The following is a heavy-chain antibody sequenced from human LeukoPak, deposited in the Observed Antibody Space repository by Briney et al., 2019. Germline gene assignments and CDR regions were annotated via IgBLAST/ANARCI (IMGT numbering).Heavy chain of an antibody. CDR2: IIPIFGTA. J-gene: IGHJ5*02. V-gene: IGHV1-69*13. CDR3: ARELTIFGVVGNWFDP. Sequence: GASVKVSCKASGGTFSSYAISWVRQAPGQGLEWMGGIIPIFGTANYAQKFQGKVTITGDESTSTAYMELSSLRSEDTAVYYCARELTIFGVVGNWFDPWGQGTLVTVSS. D-gene: IGHD3-3*01. CDR1: GGTFSSYA.